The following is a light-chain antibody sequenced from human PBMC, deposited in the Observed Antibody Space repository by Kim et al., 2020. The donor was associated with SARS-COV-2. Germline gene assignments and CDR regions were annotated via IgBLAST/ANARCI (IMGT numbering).Light chain of an antibody. V-gene: IGLV3-19*01. J-gene: IGLJ2*01. Sequence: SSELTQDPAVSVALGQTVRITCQGDSLRSYYATWYQQKPGQAPILVIYGKNNRPSGIPDRFSGSSSGNTASLTITGTQAGDEADYYCNSRDSNGNVVFGGGTQLPS. CDR1: SLRSYY. CDR2: GKN. CDR3: NSRDSNGNVV.